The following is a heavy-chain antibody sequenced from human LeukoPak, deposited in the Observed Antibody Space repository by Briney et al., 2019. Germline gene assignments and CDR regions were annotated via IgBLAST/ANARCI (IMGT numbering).Heavy chain of an antibody. CDR2: IDHSGST. D-gene: IGHD6-13*01. CDR1: GGSFSGYY. V-gene: IGHV4-34*01. CDR3: ARGLSAAPPGRY. J-gene: IGHJ4*02. Sequence: SETLSLTCAVYGGSFSGYYWSWIRRPPGKGLEWIGEIDHSGSTNYNPSLKSRVTISVDTSKNQFSLKLSSVTAADTAVYYCARGLSAAPPGRYWGQGTLVTVSS.